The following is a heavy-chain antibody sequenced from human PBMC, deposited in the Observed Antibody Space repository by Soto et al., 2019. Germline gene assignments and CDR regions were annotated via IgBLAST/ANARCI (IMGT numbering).Heavy chain of an antibody. J-gene: IGHJ4*02. V-gene: IGHV3-48*01. Sequence: SLRLSCAASGFTFSSYSMNWVRQAPGKGLEWVSYISSSSSTIYYADSVKGRFTISRDNAKNSLYLQMNSLRAEDTAVYYCAVFHGSGSYYSAPFDYRGQGTLVTVS. CDR3: AVFHGSGSYYSAPFDY. CDR2: ISSSSSTI. CDR1: GFTFSSYS. D-gene: IGHD3-10*01.